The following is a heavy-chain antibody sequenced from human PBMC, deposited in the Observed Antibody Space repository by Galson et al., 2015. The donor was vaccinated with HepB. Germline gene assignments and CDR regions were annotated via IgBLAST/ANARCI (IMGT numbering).Heavy chain of an antibody. Sequence: SLRLSCAASGFTLSSYAIMWVRQAPGKGLEWVSGMSDNGDNTFYADSVKGRFTISRDISKNTVYLQMNSLRVEGTAVYYCATRSGASGWYSYFQHWGQGTLVTVSS. D-gene: IGHD6-19*01. CDR1: GFTLSSYA. V-gene: IGHV3-23*01. J-gene: IGHJ1*01. CDR3: ATRSGASGWYSYFQH. CDR2: MSDNGDNT.